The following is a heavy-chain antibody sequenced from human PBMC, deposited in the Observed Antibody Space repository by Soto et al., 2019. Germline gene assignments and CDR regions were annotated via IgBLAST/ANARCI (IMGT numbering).Heavy chain of an antibody. CDR1: GFTFSSYS. CDR2: ISSSSSYI. Sequence: VQLVESGGGLVKPGGSLRLSCAASGFTFSSYSMNWVRQAPGKGLEWVSSISSSSSYIYYADSVNGRFTISRDNAKNSLYLQMNSLRAEDTAVYYCARDLTLYYYYMDVWGKGTTVTVSS. CDR3: ARDLTLYYYYMDV. J-gene: IGHJ6*03. V-gene: IGHV3-21*01.